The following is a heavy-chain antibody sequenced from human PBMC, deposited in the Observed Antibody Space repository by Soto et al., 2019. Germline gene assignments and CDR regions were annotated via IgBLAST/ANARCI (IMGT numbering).Heavy chain of an antibody. V-gene: IGHV4-31*03. D-gene: IGHD3-3*01. CDR3: ARIELMTIFGFDL. CDR2: LYYRGA. Sequence: QVRLQESGPGLVKPSQTLSLTCSVSGDSINTAGYYWTWIRQRPGKGLEWIGFLYYRGAYYNSSLKSRVSMSLDTSTNQISLEVNSVTVADTAIYFCARIELMTIFGFDLWGRGALVTVSS. CDR1: GDSINTAGYY. J-gene: IGHJ4*02.